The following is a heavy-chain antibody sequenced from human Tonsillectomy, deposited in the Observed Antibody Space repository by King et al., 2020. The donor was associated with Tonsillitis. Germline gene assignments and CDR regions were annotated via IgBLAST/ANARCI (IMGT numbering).Heavy chain of an antibody. V-gene: IGHV5-10-1*03. D-gene: IGHD3-22*01. CDR1: GYSFTSYW. CDR3: ARLNYYDSSGDYEGEGYYGMDV. J-gene: IGHJ6*02. CDR2: IDPSDSYT. Sequence: VQLVESGAEVKKPGESLRISCKGSGYSFTSYWISWVRQMPGKGLEWMGRIDPSDSYTNYTPSFQGHVTNSPDKSISTAYLQWSSLKASDTAMYYCARLNYYDSSGDYEGEGYYGMDVWGQGTTVTVSS.